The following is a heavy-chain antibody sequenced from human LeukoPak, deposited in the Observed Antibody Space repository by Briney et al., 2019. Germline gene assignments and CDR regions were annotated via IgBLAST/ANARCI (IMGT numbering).Heavy chain of an antibody. CDR2: MNPNSGNT. Sequence: GASVKVSCKASGYTFTSYDINWVRQAAGQGLEWMGWMNPNSGNTGYAQKFQGRVTMTRNTSISTAYMELSSLRSEDTAVYYCIGATDYYDSSGPIQRTDFDPWGQGTLVTVSS. J-gene: IGHJ5*02. CDR3: IGATDYYDSSGPIQRTDFDP. D-gene: IGHD3-22*01. CDR1: GYTFTSYD. V-gene: IGHV1-8*01.